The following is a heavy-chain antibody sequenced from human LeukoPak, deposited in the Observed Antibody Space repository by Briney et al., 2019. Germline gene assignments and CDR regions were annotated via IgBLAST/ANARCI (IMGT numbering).Heavy chain of an antibody. Sequence: GGSLRLSCAASGFTFSSYSMNWVRQAPGKGLEWVSSISSSSSYIYYADSVKGRFTISRDNAKNLLYLQMNSLRAGDTAVYYCARGGSSRFCLGYWGQGTLVTVSS. CDR2: ISSSSSYI. CDR1: GFTFSSYS. CDR3: ARGGSSRFCLGY. J-gene: IGHJ4*02. D-gene: IGHD6-6*01. V-gene: IGHV3-21*01.